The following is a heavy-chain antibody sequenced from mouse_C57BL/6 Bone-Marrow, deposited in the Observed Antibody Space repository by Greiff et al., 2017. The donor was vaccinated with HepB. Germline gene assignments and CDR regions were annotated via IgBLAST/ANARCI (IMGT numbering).Heavy chain of an antibody. CDR1: GYTFTSYW. CDR2: IYPGSGST. Sequence: QVQLKQPGAELVKPGASVKMSCKASGYTFTSYWITWVKQRPGQGLEWIGDIYPGSGSTNYNEKFKSKATLTVDTSSSTAYMQLSSLTSEDSAVYYCARGKVFITTVVAYWYFDVWGTGTTVTVSS. V-gene: IGHV1-55*01. D-gene: IGHD1-1*01. CDR3: ARGKVFITTVVAYWYFDV. J-gene: IGHJ1*03.